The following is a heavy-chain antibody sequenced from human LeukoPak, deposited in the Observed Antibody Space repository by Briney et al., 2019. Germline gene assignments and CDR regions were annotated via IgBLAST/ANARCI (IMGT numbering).Heavy chain of an antibody. V-gene: IGHV3-64*02. Sequence: GGSLGLSCVASGFSFRNYAIHWVRQAPGKGLEYVSVINTDGRITYYADSVKGRFTISRDNSKNTLYLQMNSLRAEDTAVYYCASHIVGASLYFDYWGQGTLVTVSS. CDR3: ASHIVGASLYFDY. D-gene: IGHD1-26*01. CDR2: INTDGRIT. CDR1: GFSFRNYA. J-gene: IGHJ4*02.